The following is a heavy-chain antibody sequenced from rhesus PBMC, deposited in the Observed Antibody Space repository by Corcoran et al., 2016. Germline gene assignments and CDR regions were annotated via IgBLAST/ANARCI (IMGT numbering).Heavy chain of an antibody. J-gene: IGHJ4*01. D-gene: IGHD3-9*01. CDR3: ARNNHYHTYFDY. Sequence: QVQLQESGPGLVKPSETFSLTCAVSGYSISRGYYRYWIRHPTGKGLEWIGSIYGSGGSNYLNPSLKSRVTLSVDTSKNQFSLKVSSVTAADTAVYYCARNNHYHTYFDYWGQGVLVTVSS. V-gene: IGHV4S14*01. CDR2: IYGSGGSN. CDR1: GYSISRGYY.